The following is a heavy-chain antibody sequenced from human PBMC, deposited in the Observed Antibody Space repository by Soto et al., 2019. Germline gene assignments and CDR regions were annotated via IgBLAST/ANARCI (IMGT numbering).Heavy chain of an antibody. D-gene: IGHD3-10*01. CDR2: IIPIFGTA. CDR3: ANYYGSGSYYNVMSTVNWFDP. J-gene: IGHJ5*02. V-gene: IGHV1-69*13. CDR1: GGTFSSYA. Sequence: GASVKVSCKASGGTFSSYAISWVRQAPGQGLEWMGGIIPIFGTANYAQKFQGRVTITADESTSTAYMELSSLRSEDTAVYYCANYYGSGSYYNVMSTVNWFDPWGQGTLVTVSS.